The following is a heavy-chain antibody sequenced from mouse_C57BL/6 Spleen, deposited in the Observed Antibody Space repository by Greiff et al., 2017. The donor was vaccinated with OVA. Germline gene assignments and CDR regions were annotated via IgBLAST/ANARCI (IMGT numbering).Heavy chain of an antibody. V-gene: IGHV1-63*01. J-gene: IGHJ1*03. CDR1: GYTFTNYW. CDR2: IYPGGGYT. Sequence: VKLQESGAELVRPGTSVKMSCKASGYTFTNYWIGWAKQRPGHGLEWIGDIYPGGGYTNYNEKFKGKATLTADKSSSTAYMQFSSLTSEDSAIYYCARSGITSWYFDVWGTGTTVTVSS. D-gene: IGHD2-4*01. CDR3: ARSGITSWYFDV.